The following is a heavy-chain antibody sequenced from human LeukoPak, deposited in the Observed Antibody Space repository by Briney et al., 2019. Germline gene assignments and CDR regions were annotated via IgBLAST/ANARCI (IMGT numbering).Heavy chain of an antibody. CDR2: ISGSGGST. V-gene: IGHV3-23*01. CDR1: GFTFSIYG. CDR3: ARDMTTMVRGVYYYYMDV. D-gene: IGHD3-10*01. Sequence: GGSLRLSCAASGFTFSIYGMSWVRQAPGKGLEWVSAISGSGGSTYYADSVKGRFTISRDNSKNTLYLQMNSLRAEDTAVYYCARDMTTMVRGVYYYYMDVWGKGTTVTISS. J-gene: IGHJ6*03.